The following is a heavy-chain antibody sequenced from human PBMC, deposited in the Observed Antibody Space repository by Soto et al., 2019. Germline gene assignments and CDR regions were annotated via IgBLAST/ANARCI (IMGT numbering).Heavy chain of an antibody. CDR3: ARERLVRDYYYGMDV. J-gene: IGHJ6*02. Sequence: PSETLSLTCTASGGSISSGGYYRSWIRQHPGKGLEWIGYIYYSGSTYYNPSLKSRVTISVDTSKNQFSLKLSSVTAADTAVYYCARERLVRDYYYGMDVWGQGTTVTVSS. CDR2: IYYSGST. V-gene: IGHV4-31*03. CDR1: GGSISSGGYY. D-gene: IGHD3-3*01.